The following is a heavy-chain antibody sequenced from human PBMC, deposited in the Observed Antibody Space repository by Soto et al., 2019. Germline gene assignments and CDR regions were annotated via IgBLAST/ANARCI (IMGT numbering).Heavy chain of an antibody. D-gene: IGHD3-9*01. CDR1: GFTFSSYW. Sequence: EVPLVESGGGLVQPGGSLRLSCAASGFTFSSYWMHWVRQAPGKGLVWVSRINSDGSSTSYADSVKGRFTISRDNAKNTLYLQMNSLRAEDTAVYYCAREGSLRYFDWLLYSRGYYFDYWGQGTLVTVSS. J-gene: IGHJ4*02. CDR2: INSDGSST. V-gene: IGHV3-74*01. CDR3: AREGSLRYFDWLLYSRGYYFDY.